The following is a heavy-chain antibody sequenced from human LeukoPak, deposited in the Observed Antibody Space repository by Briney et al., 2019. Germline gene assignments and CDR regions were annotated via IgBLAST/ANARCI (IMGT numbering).Heavy chain of an antibody. D-gene: IGHD3-22*01. CDR1: GFTFSSYS. CDR2: ISSSSSTI. V-gene: IGHV3-48*02. Sequence: PGGSLRLSCAASGFTFSSYSMNWVRQAPGKGLEWVSYISSSSSTIYYADSVKGRFTISRDNAKNSLYLQMNSLRDEDTAVYYCARGSHHYESTRGYYGMDVWGQGTTVTVSS. J-gene: IGHJ6*02. CDR3: ARGSHHYESTRGYYGMDV.